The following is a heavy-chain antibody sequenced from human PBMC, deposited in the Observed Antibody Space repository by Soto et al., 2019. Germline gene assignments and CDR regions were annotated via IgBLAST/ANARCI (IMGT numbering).Heavy chain of an antibody. CDR3: ARGSDTAMAPDAVDI. CDR1: GYTFTSYD. V-gene: IGHV1-8*01. J-gene: IGHJ3*02. Sequence: ASVKVSCKASGYTFTSYDINWVRQVTGQGLERMGWMNPNSGNTGYAQKFQGRVTMTRNTSISTAYMELSSLRSEDTAVYYCARGSDTAMAPDAVDIWGEGTMVTV. CDR2: MNPNSGNT. D-gene: IGHD5-18*01.